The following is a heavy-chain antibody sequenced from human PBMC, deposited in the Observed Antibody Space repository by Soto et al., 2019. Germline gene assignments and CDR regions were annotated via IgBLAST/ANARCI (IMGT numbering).Heavy chain of an antibody. CDR2: IFYSENT. V-gene: IGHV4-61*01. Sequence: SETLSLTCPVSGDSVTSGSHYWSWIRQPPGKGLEYIGYIFYSENTSYHPSLKSRVTISVDTSKNQFSLKLSSVTAADTALYYCARVXVEMATIGYYYSYGVDVWGQGTTVTVSS. D-gene: IGHD5-12*01. CDR1: GDSVTSGSHY. CDR3: ARVXVEMATIGYYYSYGVDV. J-gene: IGHJ6*02.